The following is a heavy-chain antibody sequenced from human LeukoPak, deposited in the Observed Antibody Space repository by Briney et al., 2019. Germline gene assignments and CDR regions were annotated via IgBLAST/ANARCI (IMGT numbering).Heavy chain of an antibody. J-gene: IGHJ6*02. CDR2: IYYRGST. Sequence: TLETLSLTCSVSGGSISSSSYYWVWIRQPPGKGLEWIGSIYYRGSTYYNPPLKSRVTISVDTSKNQFSLKLSSVTAADTAVYYCARLHYYYYGMDVWGQGTTVTVSS. CDR1: GGSISSSSYY. CDR3: ARLHYYYYGMDV. V-gene: IGHV4-39*01.